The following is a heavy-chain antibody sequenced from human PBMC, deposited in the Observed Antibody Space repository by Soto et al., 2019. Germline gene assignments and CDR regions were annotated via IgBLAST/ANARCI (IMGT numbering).Heavy chain of an antibody. J-gene: IGHJ6*02. V-gene: IGHV1-24*01. D-gene: IGHD6-13*01. CDR3: ATKGRWYVGYYYYGMDV. CDR1: GYTLTELS. CDR2: FDPEDGET. Sequence: GASVKVSCKVSGYTLTELSMHWVRQAPGKGLEWMGGFDPEDGETIYAQKFQGRVTMTEDTSTDTAYMELSSLRSEDTAVYYCATKGRWYVGYYYYGMDVWGQGTTVTASS.